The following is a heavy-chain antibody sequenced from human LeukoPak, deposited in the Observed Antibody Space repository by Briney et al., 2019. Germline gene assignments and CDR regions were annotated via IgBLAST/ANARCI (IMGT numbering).Heavy chain of an antibody. J-gene: IGHJ4*02. CDR1: GGTFSSYA. D-gene: IGHD1-26*01. CDR3: ATQLLVGATLAHDY. CDR2: IIPIFGTA. V-gene: IGHV1-69*05. Sequence: SVKVSCKASGGTFSSYAISWVRQAPGQGLEWMGGIIPIFGTANYAQKFQGRVTITTDESTSTAYMELSSLRSEDTAVYYCATQLLVGATLAHDYWGQGTLVTVSS.